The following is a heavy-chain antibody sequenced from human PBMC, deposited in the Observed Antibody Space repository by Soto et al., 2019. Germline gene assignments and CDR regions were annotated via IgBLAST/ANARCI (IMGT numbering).Heavy chain of an antibody. D-gene: IGHD2-21*02. CDR2: INSDGSTT. J-gene: IGHJ4*02. V-gene: IGHV3-74*01. CDR1: GFTFSSYW. Sequence: EVQLVEPGGGLVQPGGSLRRPGAASGFTFSSYWMNWVRQPPGKGLVWVSRINSDGSTTSYADSVKGRFTISRDNAKNTLFLQMNSLRAEDTAVYYCARVAVTQYHFDYWGQGTLVTVSS. CDR3: ARVAVTQYHFDY.